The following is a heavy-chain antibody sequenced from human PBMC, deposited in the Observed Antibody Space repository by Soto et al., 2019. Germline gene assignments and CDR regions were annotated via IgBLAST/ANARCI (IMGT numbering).Heavy chain of an antibody. D-gene: IGHD3-3*01. Sequence: GGSLRLSCAASGFTFSSYGMHWVRQAPGRGLEWVSVIYASGSTYYADSVMGRFTISRDNSKNMLYLQLNNLRAEDTAVYYCARGPSVPSPFGMIIMSHYGMDVWGQGTTVTVS. CDR1: GFTFSSYG. J-gene: IGHJ6*02. CDR2: IYASGST. CDR3: ARGPSVPSPFGMIIMSHYGMDV. V-gene: IGHV3-53*01.